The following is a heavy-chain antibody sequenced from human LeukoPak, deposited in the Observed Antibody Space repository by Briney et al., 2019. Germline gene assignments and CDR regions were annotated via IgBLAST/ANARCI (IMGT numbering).Heavy chain of an antibody. CDR1: GYTFTYYV. Sequence: EASVKVSCKTSGYTFTYYVISWVRQAPGQGLEWMGWINAYNGNTNDAQKFQGRVTMTTDTSTSTAYMELRSLRSDDTAVYYCSRGEKPYDCWGQGTLVSVSS. D-gene: IGHD1-26*01. V-gene: IGHV1-18*01. CDR3: SRGEKPYDC. CDR2: INAYNGNT. J-gene: IGHJ4*02.